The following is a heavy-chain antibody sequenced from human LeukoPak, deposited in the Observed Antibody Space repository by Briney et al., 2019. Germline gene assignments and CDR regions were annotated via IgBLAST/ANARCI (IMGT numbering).Heavy chain of an antibody. J-gene: IGHJ3*02. D-gene: IGHD6-13*01. CDR2: INHSGST. V-gene: IGHV4-34*01. CDR1: GGSFSGYY. Sequence: SETLSLTCAVYGGSFSGYYWSWIRQPPGKGLEWIGEINHSGSTNYNPSLKSRVTISVDTSKNQFSLKLSSVTAADTAVYYCAREGIVAAHDAFDTWGQGTVVTVAS. CDR3: AREGIVAAHDAFDT.